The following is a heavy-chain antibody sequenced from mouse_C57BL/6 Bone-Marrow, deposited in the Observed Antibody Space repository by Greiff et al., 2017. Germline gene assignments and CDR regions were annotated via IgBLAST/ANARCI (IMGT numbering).Heavy chain of an antibody. D-gene: IGHD2-2*01. J-gene: IGHJ2*01. CDR1: GYTFTDYY. Sequence: EVQLQQSGPELVKPGASVKISCKASGYTFTDYYMNWVKQSHGKSLEWIGDINPNNGGTSYNQKFKGKATLTVDKSSSTAYMELRSRTSEDSAVYYCARVWLPLDYWGQGTTLTVTS. V-gene: IGHV1-26*01. CDR3: ARVWLPLDY. CDR2: INPNNGGT.